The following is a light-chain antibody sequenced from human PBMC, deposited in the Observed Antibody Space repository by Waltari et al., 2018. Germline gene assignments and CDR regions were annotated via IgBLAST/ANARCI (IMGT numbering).Light chain of an antibody. J-gene: IGLJ2*01. CDR2: KDS. V-gene: IGLV3-27*01. Sequence: SYELTQPSSVSVSPGQTAKITCSGDVLTKKSARWFQQKPGQAPVLMIYKDSERPSRIPERFAGSSSGATVTWTITGAQVEDEADYYCYSSTDNSGIFGGGTTLTVL. CDR1: VLTKKS. CDR3: YSSTDNSGI.